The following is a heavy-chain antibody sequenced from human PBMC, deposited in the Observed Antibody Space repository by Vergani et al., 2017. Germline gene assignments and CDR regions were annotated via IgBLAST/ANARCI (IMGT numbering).Heavy chain of an antibody. D-gene: IGHD2-21*01. CDR1: GDSLSSSYHY. CDR2: IFRSGNN. V-gene: IGHV4-31*03. J-gene: IGHJ4*02. Sequence: QVQLQESGPGLVKPSQTLSLTCTVSGDSLSSSYHYWSWIRQRSDKGLGWVGHIFRSGNNYYNPSLKSRLIMSVDTSKNQFSLKLTSVTAADTAMYYCARENVVIARIFDFWGQGTLVTVSS. CDR3: ARENVVIARIFDF.